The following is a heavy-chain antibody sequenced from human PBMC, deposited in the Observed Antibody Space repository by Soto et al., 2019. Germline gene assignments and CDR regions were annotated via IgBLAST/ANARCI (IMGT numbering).Heavy chain of an antibody. CDR3: ARSSPHSGYYAPCDY. V-gene: IGHV4-39*01. J-gene: IGHJ4*02. CDR2: IYYSGST. D-gene: IGHD3-22*01. CDR1: GGSISSSSYY. Sequence: SETLSLTCTVSGGSISSSSYYWGWIRQPPGKGLEWIGSIYYSGSTYYNPSLKSRVTISVDTSKNQFSLKLSSVTAADTAVYYCARSSPHSGYYAPCDYWGQGTLVTVSS.